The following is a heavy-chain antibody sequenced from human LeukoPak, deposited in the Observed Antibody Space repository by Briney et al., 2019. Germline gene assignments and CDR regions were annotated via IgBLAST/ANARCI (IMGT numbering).Heavy chain of an antibody. V-gene: IGHV3-30-3*01. CDR2: ISYDGSNK. D-gene: IGHD1-26*01. CDR1: GFTFNSYS. J-gene: IGHJ3*02. CDR3: ARDNGGSYQGAFDI. Sequence: PGRSLRLSCAASGFTFNSYSMHWVRQAPGKGLEWVAVISYDGSNKYYADYVKGRFTISRDNSKNTLYLQMNSLRAEDTAVYYCARDNGGSYQGAFDIWGQGTMVTVSS.